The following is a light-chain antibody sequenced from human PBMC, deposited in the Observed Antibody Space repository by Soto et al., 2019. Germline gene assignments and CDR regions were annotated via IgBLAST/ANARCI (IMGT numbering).Light chain of an antibody. V-gene: IGKV3-20*01. Sequence: EIVLTQSPGTLSLSPGERATLSCRASQSVSVNSLAWYQQKGGQAPRLLIYAASTRATGVPDRFSGTGSGTDFALTISSLQPEDFATYYCQQSYSSPRFTFGPGTKVDIK. J-gene: IGKJ3*01. CDR2: AAS. CDR1: QSVSVNS. CDR3: QQSYSSPRFT.